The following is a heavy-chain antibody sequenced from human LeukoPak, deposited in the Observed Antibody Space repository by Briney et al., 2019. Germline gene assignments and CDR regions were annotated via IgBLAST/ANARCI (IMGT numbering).Heavy chain of an antibody. J-gene: IGHJ4*02. V-gene: IGHV3-49*04. CDR3: TRGWELLDY. D-gene: IGHD1-26*01. CDR1: GFTFGDYA. CDR2: IRSKAYGGTT. Sequence: PGGSLRLSCTASGFTFGDYAMSWVRQAPGKGLGWVGFIRSKAYGGTTEYAASVKGRFTISRDDSKSIAYLQMNSLKTEDTAVYYCTRGWELLDYWGQGTLVTVSS.